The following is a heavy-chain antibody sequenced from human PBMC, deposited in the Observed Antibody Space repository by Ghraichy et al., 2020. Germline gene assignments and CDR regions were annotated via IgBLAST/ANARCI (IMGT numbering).Heavy chain of an antibody. D-gene: IGHD2-21*02. Sequence: SVKVSCKASGGTFKNYAFSWVRRAPGQGLEWMGVITPLFGTPQYTQKFQGRVTITADESTRTTYMELSSLRSEDTAVYYCARTPNSCIGGACSNFYYYYGFDVWGQGTTVTVSS. V-gene: IGHV1-69*13. CDR3: ARTPNSCIGGACSNFYYYYGFDV. CDR2: ITPLFGTP. CDR1: GGTFKNYA. J-gene: IGHJ6*02.